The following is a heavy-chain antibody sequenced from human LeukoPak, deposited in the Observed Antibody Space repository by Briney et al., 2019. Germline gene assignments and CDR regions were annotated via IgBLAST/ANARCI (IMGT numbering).Heavy chain of an antibody. J-gene: IGHJ6*02. CDR1: GFTFDDYA. CDR2: ISGDGGST. V-gene: IGHV3-43*02. CDR3: AKDMASSSGWYSFYYYGMDV. D-gene: IGHD6-19*01. Sequence: GGSLRLSCAASGFTFDDYAMHWVRQAPGKGLEWVSLISGDGGSTYYADSVKGRFTISRDNSKNSLYLQMNSLRTEDTALYYCAKDMASSSGWYSFYYYGMDVWGQGTTVTVSS.